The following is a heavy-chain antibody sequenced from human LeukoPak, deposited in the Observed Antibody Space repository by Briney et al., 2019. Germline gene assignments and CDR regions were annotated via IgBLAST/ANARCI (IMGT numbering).Heavy chain of an antibody. V-gene: IGHV1-8*01. CDR3: ARFVSSSWYQTTEYFQH. Sequence: GASVKVSCKASGYTFTSYDINWVRQATGQGLEWMGWMSPNSGNTGYAQKFQGRVTMTRNTSISTAYMELSSLRSEDTAVYYCARFVSSSWYQTTEYFQHWGQGTQVTVSS. J-gene: IGHJ1*01. D-gene: IGHD6-13*01. CDR2: MSPNSGNT. CDR1: GYTFTSYD.